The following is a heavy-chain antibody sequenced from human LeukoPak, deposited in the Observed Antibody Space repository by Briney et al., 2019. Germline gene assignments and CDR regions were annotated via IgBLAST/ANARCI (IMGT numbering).Heavy chain of an antibody. V-gene: IGHV3-48*03. CDR1: GFTFSSYE. CDR3: ARELSNYVEIDY. J-gene: IGHJ4*02. D-gene: IGHD4-11*01. CDR2: ISGSGSTI. Sequence: GGSLRLSCAASGFTFSSYEMSWVRQAPGKGLEWVSYISGSGSTIYYADSLKGRFTISRDNAKNSLYLQMNSLRAEDTAVYYCARELSNYVEIDYWGQGTLVTVSS.